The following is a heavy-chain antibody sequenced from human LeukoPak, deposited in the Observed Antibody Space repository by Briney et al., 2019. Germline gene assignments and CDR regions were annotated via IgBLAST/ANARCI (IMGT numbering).Heavy chain of an antibody. V-gene: IGHV3-48*01. CDR2: ISSSSSTI. CDR1: GFTFGSYS. CDR3: ARALRYFDWLSTSPEYNWFDP. Sequence: SGRSLRLSCAASGFTFGSYSMNWVRQAPGKGLEWVSYISSSSSTIYYADSVKGRFTISRDNAKNSPYLQMNSLRAEDTAVYYCARALRYFDWLSTSPEYNWFDPWGQGTLVTVSS. J-gene: IGHJ5*02. D-gene: IGHD3-9*01.